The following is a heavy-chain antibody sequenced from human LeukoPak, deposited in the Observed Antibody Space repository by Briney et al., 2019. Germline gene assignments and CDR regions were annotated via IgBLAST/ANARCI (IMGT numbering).Heavy chain of an antibody. Sequence: SETLSLTCTVSGGSISSYYWSWIRQPAGKGLEWIGRIYTSGSTNYNPSLKSRVTMSVDTSKNQFSLKLSSVTAADTAVYYCARDLGTGSSSWYGDYYYYMDVWGKGTTVTVSS. CDR3: ARDLGTGSSSWYGDYYYYMDV. CDR1: GGSISSYY. J-gene: IGHJ6*03. CDR2: IYTSGST. D-gene: IGHD6-13*01. V-gene: IGHV4-4*07.